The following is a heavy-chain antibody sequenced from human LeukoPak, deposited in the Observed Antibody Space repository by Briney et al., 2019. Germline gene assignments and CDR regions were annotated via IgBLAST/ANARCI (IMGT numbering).Heavy chain of an antibody. J-gene: IGHJ4*02. Sequence: GGSLRLSCVASGFTFSNYWMSWVRQAPGKGLECVANIKQDGSEIYFVDSVKGRFTISRDNAKSSLYLQMNSLRGEDTAVYYCARARYGSGGHFFDFWGQGALVTVSS. CDR3: ARARYGSGGHFFDF. CDR2: IKQDGSEI. CDR1: GFTFSNYW. V-gene: IGHV3-7*04. D-gene: IGHD3-10*01.